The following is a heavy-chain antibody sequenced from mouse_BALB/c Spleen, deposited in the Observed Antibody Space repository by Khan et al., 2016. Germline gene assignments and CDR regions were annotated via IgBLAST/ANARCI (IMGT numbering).Heavy chain of an antibody. CDR1: GYTFTDYN. V-gene: IGHV1S29*02. CDR3: ASPLRNYDYGGGDYYAMDY. CDR2: IYPYNGGT. J-gene: IGHJ4*01. Sequence: VQLKESGPELVKPGASVKISCKASGYTFTDYNMHWVKQSHGKSLEWIGYIYPYNGGTGYNQKFKSKATLTVDNSSSTAYMELRSLTSEDSAVYYCASPLRNYDYGGGDYYAMDYWGQGTSVTVSS. D-gene: IGHD2-4*01.